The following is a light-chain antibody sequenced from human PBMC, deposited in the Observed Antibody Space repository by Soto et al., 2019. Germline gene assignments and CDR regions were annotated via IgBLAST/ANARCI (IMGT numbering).Light chain of an antibody. V-gene: IGKV3-20*01. J-gene: IGKJ2*01. CDR3: QQYGSLPYT. CDR2: GAS. Sequence: EIVLTQSPGTLSLSPGERATLSCRASQSVNSDYLVWYQQKPDQAPRLLIYGASSRATGIPDRFSGSGSGTDFTLTISRLEPEDFAVYYCQQYGSLPYTFGPGTKLEIK. CDR1: QSVNSDY.